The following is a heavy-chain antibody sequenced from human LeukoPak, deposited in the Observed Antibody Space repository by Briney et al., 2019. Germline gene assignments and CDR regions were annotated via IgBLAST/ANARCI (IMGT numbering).Heavy chain of an antibody. CDR2: INGDVSST. V-gene: IGHV3-74*01. CDR1: GFTFSSYW. D-gene: IGHD3-22*01. Sequence: GGSLRLSCAASGFTFSSYWMHWVRQAPGQGLVLVSRINGDVSSTHYADSVKGRFTISRDNAKNTLSLQMNSLRAEDTAVYYCARGYYDSSGYYVPFDYWGQGTPVTVSS. J-gene: IGHJ4*02. CDR3: ARGYYDSSGYYVPFDY.